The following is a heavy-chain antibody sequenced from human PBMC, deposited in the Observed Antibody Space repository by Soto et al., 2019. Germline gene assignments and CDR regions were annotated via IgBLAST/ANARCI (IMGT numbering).Heavy chain of an antibody. Sequence: GGSLRLSCAASGFTFSSYAMHWVRQAPGKGLEWVAVISYDGSNKYYADSVKGRFTISRDNSKNTLYLQMNSLRAEDTAVYYCARDGIGDYYDSSGYGLIDYWGQGTLVTVSS. J-gene: IGHJ4*02. CDR3: ARDGIGDYYDSSGYGLIDY. CDR2: ISYDGSNK. V-gene: IGHV3-30-3*01. D-gene: IGHD3-22*01. CDR1: GFTFSSYA.